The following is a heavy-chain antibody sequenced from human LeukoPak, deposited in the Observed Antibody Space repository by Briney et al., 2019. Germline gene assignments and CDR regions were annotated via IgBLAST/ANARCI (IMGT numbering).Heavy chain of an antibody. CDR3: AKDYSGSYFEYFQH. CDR2: ISWYSGSI. D-gene: IGHD1-26*01. J-gene: IGHJ1*01. V-gene: IGHV3-9*03. Sequence: GRSLRLSCAASGFTVDDYAMHWVRQAPGKGLEWVSGISWYSGSIGYADSVKGRFTISRDNAKNSLYLQMNSLRAEDMALYYCAKDYSGSYFEYFQHWGQGTLVTVSS. CDR1: GFTVDDYA.